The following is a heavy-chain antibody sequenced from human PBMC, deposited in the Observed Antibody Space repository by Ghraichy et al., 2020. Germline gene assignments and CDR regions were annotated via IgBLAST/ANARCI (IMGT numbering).Heavy chain of an antibody. V-gene: IGHV1-3*01. Sequence: ASVKVSCKASGYTFTSYAMHWLRQAPGQRLEWMGWINAGNGNTKYSQKFQGRVTFTRDTSASTAYMELSSLRSEDTAVYYCARGKVWELRLFDYWGQGTLVTVSS. D-gene: IGHD1-26*01. CDR2: INAGNGNT. CDR3: ARGKVWELRLFDY. J-gene: IGHJ4*02. CDR1: GYTFTSYA.